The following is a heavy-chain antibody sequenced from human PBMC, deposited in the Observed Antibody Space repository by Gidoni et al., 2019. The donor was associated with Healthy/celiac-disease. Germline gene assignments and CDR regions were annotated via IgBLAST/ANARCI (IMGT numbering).Heavy chain of an antibody. V-gene: IGHV1-2*02. D-gene: IGHD6-19*01. CDR2: INPNSGGT. CDR1: GDTFNGYY. CDR3: AREAAVAVTDAFDI. Sequence: QVQLVQSGAEVQKHGASVKASCKASGDTFNGYYMHWVRQAPGQGLEWMGWINPNSGGTNYAQKFQVRVTMTRDTSISTAYMELSRLRSDDTAVYYCAREAAVAVTDAFDIWGQGTMVTVSS. J-gene: IGHJ3*02.